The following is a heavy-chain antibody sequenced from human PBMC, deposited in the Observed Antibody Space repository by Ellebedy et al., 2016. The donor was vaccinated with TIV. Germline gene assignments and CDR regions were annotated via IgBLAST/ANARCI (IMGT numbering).Heavy chain of an antibody. CDR2: IRQEGDEI. V-gene: IGHV3-7*01. CDR1: GFNFRSYW. CDR3: ARRASYGDYAVQVNPWFDP. D-gene: IGHD4-17*01. Sequence: GESLKISCAASGFNFRSYWMTWVRQAPGKGLEWVAKIRQEGDEIYYVESVKGRFTISRDNAKNSLFLQMNRLRVEDTAVYYCARRASYGDYAVQVNPWFDPWGQGTLVTVPS. J-gene: IGHJ5*02.